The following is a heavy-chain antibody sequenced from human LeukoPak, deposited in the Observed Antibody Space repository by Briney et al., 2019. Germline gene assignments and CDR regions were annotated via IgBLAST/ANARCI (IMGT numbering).Heavy chain of an antibody. CDR1: GGSFSGYY. D-gene: IGHD3-16*02. J-gene: IGHJ4*02. Sequence: PSETLSLTCAVYGGSFSGYYWSWIRQPPGKGLEWIGEINHSGSTNYNPSLKSRVTISVDTSKNQFSLKLSSVTAADTAVYYCASGSIHYVWRSYRYVMDCYFDYWGQGTLVTVSS. CDR2: INHSGST. V-gene: IGHV4-34*01. CDR3: ASGSIHYVWRSYRYVMDCYFDY.